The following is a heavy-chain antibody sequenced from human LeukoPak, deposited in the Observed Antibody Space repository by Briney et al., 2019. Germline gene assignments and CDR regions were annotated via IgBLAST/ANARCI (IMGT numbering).Heavy chain of an antibody. V-gene: IGHV4-59*08. Sequence: PPETLSLTCTVSGGSISSYYWSWIRQPPGKGLEWIGYIYYSGSTNYNPSLKSRVTISVDTSKNQFSLKLSSVTAADTAVYYCAVNAVAGTFDYWGQGTLVTVSS. J-gene: IGHJ4*02. D-gene: IGHD6-19*01. CDR1: GGSISSYY. CDR2: IYYSGST. CDR3: AVNAVAGTFDY.